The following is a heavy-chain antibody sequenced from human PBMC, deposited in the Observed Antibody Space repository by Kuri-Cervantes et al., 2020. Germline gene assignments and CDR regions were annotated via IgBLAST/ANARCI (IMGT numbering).Heavy chain of an antibody. J-gene: IGHJ3*02. CDR3: ASNPYTSDWYGAFNI. Sequence: GESLKISCVASGFTFSSYAMHWVRQAPGKGLEWVANIKHDGSEKYYVDSVKGRFTISRDNAKNSLYLQMNTLRVDDTAVYYCASNPYTSDWYGAFNIWGQGTMVTVSS. CDR1: GFTFSSYA. CDR2: IKHDGSEK. D-gene: IGHD6-19*01. V-gene: IGHV3-7*01.